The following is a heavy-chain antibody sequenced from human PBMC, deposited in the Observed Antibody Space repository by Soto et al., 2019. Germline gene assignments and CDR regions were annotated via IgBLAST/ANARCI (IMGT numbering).Heavy chain of an antibody. D-gene: IGHD1-26*01. J-gene: IGHJ5*02. CDR1: GFTFSSYA. V-gene: IGHV3-23*01. CDR3: AKGGGSSSFLGAFDP. Sequence: VGSLRLSCAASGFTFSSYAMSWVRQAPGKGLEWVSGISGSGGTTYYADSVKGRFTISRDNSKNTLYLQMNSLRAEDTAVYYCAKGGGSSSFLGAFDPWGQGTLVTVSS. CDR2: ISGSGGTT.